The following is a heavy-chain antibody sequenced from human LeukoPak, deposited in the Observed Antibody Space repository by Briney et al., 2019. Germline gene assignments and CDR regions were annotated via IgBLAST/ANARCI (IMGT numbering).Heavy chain of an antibody. J-gene: IGHJ3*02. Sequence: SETLSLTCTVSGGSISSGSDYWSWIRQPAGKGLEWIGRIYTSGSTNYNPSLKSRVTISVDTSKNQLSLKLSSVTAVDTAVYYCANKYDSSAASALEIWGQGTMVTVSS. CDR1: GGSISSGSDY. CDR3: ANKYDSSAASALEI. V-gene: IGHV4-61*02. D-gene: IGHD3-22*01. CDR2: IYTSGST.